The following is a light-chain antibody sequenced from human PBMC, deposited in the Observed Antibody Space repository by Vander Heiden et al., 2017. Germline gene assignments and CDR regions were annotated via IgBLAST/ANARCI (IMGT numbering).Light chain of an antibody. Sequence: RITCQGDSLRSYYASWYQHKPGQAPVLVIFDRSNRPSGIPDRFSGSSSGNTASWTITGAQAEDEADYYFYSRDGSGNQLLFGGGTNLPVL. CDR1: SLRSYY. CDR2: DRS. J-gene: IGLJ3*02. V-gene: IGLV3-19*01. CDR3: YSRDGSGNQLL.